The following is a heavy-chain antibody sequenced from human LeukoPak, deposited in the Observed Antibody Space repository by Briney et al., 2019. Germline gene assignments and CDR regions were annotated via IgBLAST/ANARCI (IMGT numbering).Heavy chain of an antibody. V-gene: IGHV1-18*01. CDR2: ISAYNGNT. CDR3: ARDGSSWVFVI. CDR1: GYTFSSYG. J-gene: IGHJ3*02. D-gene: IGHD6-13*01. Sequence: ASVKVSCKASGYTFSSYGISWVRQAPGQGLEWMGWISAYNGNTNYAQKFQARVTMTTDTSTNTAYMELRSLRSDDTAVYYCARDGSSWVFVIWGQGTMVTVSS.